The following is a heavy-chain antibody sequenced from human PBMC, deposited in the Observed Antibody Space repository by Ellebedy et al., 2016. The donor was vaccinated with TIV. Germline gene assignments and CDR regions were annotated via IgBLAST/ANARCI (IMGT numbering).Heavy chain of an antibody. V-gene: IGHV3-23*01. CDR1: GFIFSTYP. J-gene: IGHJ4*02. CDR2: IGQAGAT. CDR3: ARSPARSTTWYGFRFDY. Sequence: GGSLRLSXAVSGFIFSTYPMSWVRQAPGMGPEWVSSIGQAGATYYADSVKGRFTISRDNSKNTLYLQMTNLRAADTAIYYCARSPARSTTWYGFRFDYWGQGSLVTVSS. D-gene: IGHD2-2*01.